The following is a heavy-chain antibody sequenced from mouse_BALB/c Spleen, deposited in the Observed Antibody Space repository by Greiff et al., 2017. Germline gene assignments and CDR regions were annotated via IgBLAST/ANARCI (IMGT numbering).Heavy chain of an antibody. CDR1: GFTFSSYG. V-gene: IGHV5-6*01. Sequence: EVKLMESGGDLVKPGGSLKLSCAASGFTFSSYGMSWVRQTPDKRLEWVATISSGGSYTYYPDSVKGRFTISRDNAKNTLYLQMSSLKSEDTAMYYCAREGGPYFDYWGQGTTLTVSS. CDR3: AREGGPYFDY. CDR2: ISSGGSYT. J-gene: IGHJ2*01.